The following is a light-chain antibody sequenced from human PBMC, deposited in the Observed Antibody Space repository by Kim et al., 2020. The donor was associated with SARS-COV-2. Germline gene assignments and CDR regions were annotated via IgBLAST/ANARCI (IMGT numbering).Light chain of an antibody. J-gene: IGLJ1*01. CDR3: QSHDNRRRGTV. Sequence: QSVLTQPPSVSGAPGQRVTISCTGSSSNIGAGYDVHWYQQLPGAAPKLLVDGDNNRPSGVPDRFSGSKSGTSASLAITGLQAEDEADYYCQSHDNRRRGTVFGTGTKVTVL. V-gene: IGLV1-40*01. CDR1: SSNIGAGYD. CDR2: GDN.